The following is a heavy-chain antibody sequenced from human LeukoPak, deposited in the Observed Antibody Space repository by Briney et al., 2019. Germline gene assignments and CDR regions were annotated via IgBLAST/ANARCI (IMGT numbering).Heavy chain of an antibody. J-gene: IGHJ4*02. D-gene: IGHD3-3*01. CDR1: GFTFSSYS. Sequence: GGSLRLSCAASGFTFSSYSMNWVRQAPGKGLEWVSSISSSSSYIYYADSVKGRFTISRDNAKNLLYLQMNSLRAEDTAVYYCAREDRSWYYDFWSGPRDFDYWGQGTLVTVSS. V-gene: IGHV3-21*03. CDR2: ISSSSSYI. CDR3: AREDRSWYYDFWSGPRDFDY.